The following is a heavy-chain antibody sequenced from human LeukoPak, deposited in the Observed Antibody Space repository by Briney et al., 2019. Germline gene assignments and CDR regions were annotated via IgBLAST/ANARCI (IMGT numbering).Heavy chain of an antibody. J-gene: IGHJ4*02. D-gene: IGHD6-13*01. V-gene: IGHV3-20*04. CDR1: GFTFDDYD. CDR3: ARRAYSSSWFVFDY. CDR2: INWNGDST. Sequence: GGSLRLSCAASGFTFDDYDMSWVRQAPGKGLEWVSGINWNGDSTGYADSVKGRFTISRDSAKNSLYLQMNSLRAEDTALYYCARRAYSSSWFVFDYWGQGTLVTVSS.